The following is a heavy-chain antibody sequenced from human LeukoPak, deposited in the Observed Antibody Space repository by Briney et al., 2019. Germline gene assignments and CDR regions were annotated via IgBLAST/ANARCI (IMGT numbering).Heavy chain of an antibody. CDR1: GGTFSSYA. V-gene: IGHV1-69*13. J-gene: IGHJ5*02. CDR2: IIPNSGTT. D-gene: IGHD2/OR15-2a*01. CDR3: ARFFQEGWFDP. Sequence: ASVKVSCKASGGTFSSYAISWVRQAPGQGLEWMGGIIPNSGTTNYAQNFQGRVTITADESTSTAFMELSSLRSEDTAVYYCARFFQEGWFDPWGQGTLVTVSS.